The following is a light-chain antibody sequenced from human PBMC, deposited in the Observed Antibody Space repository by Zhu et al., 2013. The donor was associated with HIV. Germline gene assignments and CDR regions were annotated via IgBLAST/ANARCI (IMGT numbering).Light chain of an antibody. Sequence: DFHMTQSPSSLSASVGDRVTITCRATQGIHIHLAWYQQKPGEVPKLLISGASTLQSGVPSRFSGSGSGTDFALTISSLQPEDVATYYCLHYGSAPWAFGQGTKVEI. CDR1: QGIHIH. CDR3: LHYGSAPWA. CDR2: GAS. V-gene: IGKV1-27*01. J-gene: IGKJ1*01.